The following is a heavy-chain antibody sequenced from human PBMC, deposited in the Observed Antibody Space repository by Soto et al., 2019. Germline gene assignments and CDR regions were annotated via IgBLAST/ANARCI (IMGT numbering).Heavy chain of an antibody. CDR2: ILHDGSAE. Sequence: PGGSLRLPCAASGSFSTAYGITWVRKVPGRGLEWMALILHDGSAEYYADSVKGRFTISRDNSKNTLYLQMNSLTAEDTAVYYCARSRDGYSFYFYYGMDGWGQGTTVTV. J-gene: IGHJ6*02. D-gene: IGHD4-4*01. CDR3: ARSRDGYSFYFYYGMDG. CDR1: GSFSTAYG. V-gene: IGHV3-30*03.